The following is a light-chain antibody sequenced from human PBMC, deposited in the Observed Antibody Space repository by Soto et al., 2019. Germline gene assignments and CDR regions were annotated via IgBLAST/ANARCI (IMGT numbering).Light chain of an antibody. V-gene: IGLV2-14*01. Sequence: QSVLTQRASVSGSPGQSITISCTGTSSDVGGYNYVSWYQQHPGKAPKLMIYDVSNRPSGVSNRFSGSKSGNTASLTISGLQAEDEADYYCRSYTSSSTFYVFGSGTKVTVL. CDR2: DVS. CDR3: RSYTSSSTFYV. J-gene: IGLJ1*01. CDR1: SSDVGGYNY.